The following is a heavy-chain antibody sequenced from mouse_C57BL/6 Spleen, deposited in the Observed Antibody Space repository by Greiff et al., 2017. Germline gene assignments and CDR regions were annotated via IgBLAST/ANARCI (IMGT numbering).Heavy chain of an antibody. CDR3: AREEETTVVAEGFAY. Sequence: QVQLQQSGPELVKPGASVKISCKASGYAFSSSWMNWVKQRPGKGLEWIGRIYPGDGDTNYNGKFKGKATLTADKSSSTAYMQLSSLTSEDSAVYFCAREEETTVVAEGFAYWGQGTLVTVSA. J-gene: IGHJ3*01. D-gene: IGHD1-1*01. V-gene: IGHV1-82*01. CDR1: GYAFSSSW. CDR2: IYPGDGDT.